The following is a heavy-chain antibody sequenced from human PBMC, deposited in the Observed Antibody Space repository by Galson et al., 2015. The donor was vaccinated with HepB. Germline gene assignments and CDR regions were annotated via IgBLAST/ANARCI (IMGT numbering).Heavy chain of an antibody. CDR2: ISYDVSTK. V-gene: IGHV3-30*18. D-gene: IGHD3-22*01. CDR1: GFTFSSYG. CDR3: AKAPGESYYDYYYYGMDV. Sequence: SLRLSCAASGFTFSSYGMHWVRQAPGKGLEWVAVISYDVSTKYYADSVKGRFTISRDNSKNTLYLQVNSLRAEDTAVYYCAKAPGESYYDYYYYGMDVWGQGTTVTVSS. J-gene: IGHJ6*02.